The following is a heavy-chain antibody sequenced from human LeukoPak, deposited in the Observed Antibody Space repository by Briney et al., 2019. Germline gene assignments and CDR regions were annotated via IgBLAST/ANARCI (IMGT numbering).Heavy chain of an antibody. CDR2: ISGSGGST. Sequence: PGGSLRLSCAASGFTVSSNYMSWVRQAPGKGLEWVSAISGSGGSTYYADSVKGRFTISRDNSKNTLYLQMNSLRAEDTAVYYCAKSQWLRSLHAFDIWGQGTMVTVSS. J-gene: IGHJ3*02. V-gene: IGHV3-23*01. CDR3: AKSQWLRSLHAFDI. CDR1: GFTVSSNY. D-gene: IGHD6-19*01.